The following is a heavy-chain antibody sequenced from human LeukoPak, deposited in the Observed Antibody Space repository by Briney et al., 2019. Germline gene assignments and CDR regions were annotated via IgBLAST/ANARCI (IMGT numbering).Heavy chain of an antibody. Sequence: SQTLSLTCTVSGGSISSGGYYWSWIRQHPGKGLEWIGYIYYSGSTYYNPSLKSRVTITVDTSKNQFSLKLSSVTAADTAVYYCARARDYDSSGYYGSRYYFDYWGQGTLVTVSS. CDR2: IYYSGST. J-gene: IGHJ4*02. D-gene: IGHD3-22*01. CDR1: GGSISSGGYY. V-gene: IGHV4-31*03. CDR3: ARARDYDSSGYYGSRYYFDY.